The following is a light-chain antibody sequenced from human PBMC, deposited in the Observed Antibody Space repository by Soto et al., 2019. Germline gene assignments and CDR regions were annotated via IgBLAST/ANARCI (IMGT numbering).Light chain of an antibody. CDR1: QDISRY. CDR3: QHYDIHPST. CDR2: DVS. Sequence: DIQMTQSPASLSASVGDRVTISCQASQDISRYLNWYQHKPGRAPQLLINDVSSLETGVPSRFSATGSGTEFTLTINGLQPEDLATYYCQHYDIHPSTFGGGTKVELK. V-gene: IGKV1-33*01. J-gene: IGKJ4*01.